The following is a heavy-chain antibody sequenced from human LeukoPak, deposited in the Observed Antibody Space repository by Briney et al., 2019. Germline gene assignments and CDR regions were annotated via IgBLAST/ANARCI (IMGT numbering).Heavy chain of an antibody. CDR2: IWYDGSNK. CDR3: AQADYGDPPGAFDI. J-gene: IGHJ3*02. V-gene: IGHV3-33*06. D-gene: IGHD4-17*01. Sequence: GGSLRLSCAASGFTFSSYGMHWVRQAPGKGLEWVAVIWYDGSNKYYADSVKGRFTISRDNSKNTLYLQMNSLRAEDTAVYYCAQADYGDPPGAFDIWGQGTMVSVSS. CDR1: GFTFSSYG.